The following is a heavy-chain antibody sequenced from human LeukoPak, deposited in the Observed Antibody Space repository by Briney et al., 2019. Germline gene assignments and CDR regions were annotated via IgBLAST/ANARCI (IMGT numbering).Heavy chain of an antibody. CDR1: GFSVPTNY. D-gene: IGHD5-18*01. Sequence: PGGSLRLSCAASGFSVPTNYMSWVRQAPGKGLEWVSYISPSGTSMSYADSVKGRFTISRDNGKDSLFLQMNSLRAEDTAVYYCAKGHTYGMIWGQGTLVSVSS. CDR2: ISPSGTSM. CDR3: AKGHTYGMI. J-gene: IGHJ4*02. V-gene: IGHV3-11*01.